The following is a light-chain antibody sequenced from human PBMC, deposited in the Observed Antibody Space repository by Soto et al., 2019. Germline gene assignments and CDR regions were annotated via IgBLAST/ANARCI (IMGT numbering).Light chain of an antibody. J-gene: IGKJ1*01. CDR3: LPERGYPRT. Sequence: SWLAWCQPKPGTAPTLLIYYASSLESGVPSRFSGSGSGTDFTLTISGLQPEDFATYSCLPERGYPRTFGQGTTADI. CDR2: YAS. V-gene: IGKV1-12*01. CDR1: SW.